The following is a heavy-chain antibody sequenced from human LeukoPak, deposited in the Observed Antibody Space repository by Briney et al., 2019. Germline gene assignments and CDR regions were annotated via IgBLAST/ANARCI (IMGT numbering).Heavy chain of an antibody. J-gene: IGHJ4*02. CDR2: IYYSGST. Sequence: PSETLSLTCTVSGGSIRSRSYYWGWLRQPPGKGLEWIGTIYYSGSTYYNPSLKSRVTISVDTSKNQFSLRLSSVTAADTALYYCARHGISGGKFAENDYWGQGTLVTVSS. CDR1: GGSIRSRSYY. CDR3: ARHGISGGKFAENDY. V-gene: IGHV4-39*01. D-gene: IGHD1-26*01.